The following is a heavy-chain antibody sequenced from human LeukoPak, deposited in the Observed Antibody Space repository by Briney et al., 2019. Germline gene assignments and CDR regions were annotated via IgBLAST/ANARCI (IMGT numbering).Heavy chain of an antibody. CDR1: GFTFSSYS. Sequence: RGSLRLSCAASGFTFSSYSMSWVRQAPGKGLEWVANIKEDGSEIYYVDSVKGRFTISRDNAKNSLYLQMNSLRAEDAAVYYCARDHGWLSYYWGRGTLVTVSS. D-gene: IGHD3-22*01. V-gene: IGHV3-7*01. CDR2: IKEDGSEI. CDR3: ARDHGWLSYY. J-gene: IGHJ4*02.